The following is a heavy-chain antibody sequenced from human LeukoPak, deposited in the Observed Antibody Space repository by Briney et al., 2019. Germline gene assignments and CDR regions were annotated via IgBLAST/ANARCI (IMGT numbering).Heavy chain of an antibody. CDR2: IWYDGSNK. CDR1: GFTFSSYG. D-gene: IGHD6-19*01. J-gene: IGHJ6*02. V-gene: IGHV3-33*01. CDR3: ARDILSGWDYYYYGMDV. Sequence: GGSLRLSCAASGFTFSSYGMHWVRQAPGKGLEWVAVIWYDGSNKYYADSVKGRFTISRDNSKNTLYLQMNSLRAEDTAVYYCARDILSGWDYYYYGMDVWGQGTTVTVSS.